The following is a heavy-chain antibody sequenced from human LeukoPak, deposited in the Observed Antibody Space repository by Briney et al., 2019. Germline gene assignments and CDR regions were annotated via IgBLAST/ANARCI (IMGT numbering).Heavy chain of an antibody. CDR3: AAMGDDFWSGYFNWFDP. CDR2: IYYSGST. CDR1: GGSISSYY. Sequence: SETLSLTCTVSGGSISSYYWSWIRQPPGKGLEWIGYIYYSGSTNYNPSLKSRVTIPVDTSKIQFSLKLSSVTAADTAVYYCAAMGDDFWSGYFNWFDPWGQGTLVTVSS. J-gene: IGHJ5*02. D-gene: IGHD3-3*01. V-gene: IGHV4-59*01.